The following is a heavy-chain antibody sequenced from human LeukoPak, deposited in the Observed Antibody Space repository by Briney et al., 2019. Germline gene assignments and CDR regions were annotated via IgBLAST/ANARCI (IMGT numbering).Heavy chain of an antibody. V-gene: IGHV3-74*01. CDR1: GFPFSNYW. CDR2: VNSDGSTT. J-gene: IGHJ4*02. CDR3: ERGYYSSSRLDS. Sequence: PGGSLRLSCAASGFPFSNYWMHWVRQAPGKGLVWVSRVNSDGSTTNYADSVKGRFTISRDNAENTLYMRMNSLRPEDTAVYYCERGYYSSSRLDSGGKGPGVTVPS. D-gene: IGHD6-13*01.